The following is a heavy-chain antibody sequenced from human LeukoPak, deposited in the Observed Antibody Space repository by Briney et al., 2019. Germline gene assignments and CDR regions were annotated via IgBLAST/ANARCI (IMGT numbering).Heavy chain of an antibody. J-gene: IGHJ5*02. CDR3: ARDHCSGGSCYSHWFDP. V-gene: IGHV1-18*01. CDR1: EYAFNRNA. Sequence: VASVKVSCKASEYAFNRNAFTWVRQAPGQGLEWMGWISAYNGNTNYAQKLQGRVTMTTDTSTSTAYMELRSLRSDDTAVYYCARDHCSGGSCYSHWFDPWGQGTLVTVSS. CDR2: ISAYNGNT. D-gene: IGHD2-15*01.